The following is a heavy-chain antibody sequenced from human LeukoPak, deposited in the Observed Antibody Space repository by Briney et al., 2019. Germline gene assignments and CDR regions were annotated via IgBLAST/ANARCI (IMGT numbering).Heavy chain of an antibody. J-gene: IGHJ2*01. D-gene: IGHD4-17*01. V-gene: IGHV3-7*03. Sequence: GGSLRLSCAASGFTFSSYWMNWVRQAPGKGLEWVANTKQDGSEKYYVDSVKGRFTISRDNAKNSLYLQMNSLRAEDTALYYCARSATTATTRFFDLWGRGTLVTVSS. CDR1: GFTFSSYW. CDR2: TKQDGSEK. CDR3: ARSATTATTRFFDL.